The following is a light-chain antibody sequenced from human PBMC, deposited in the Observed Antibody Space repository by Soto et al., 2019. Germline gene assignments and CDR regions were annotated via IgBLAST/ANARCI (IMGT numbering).Light chain of an antibody. J-gene: IGKJ1*01. CDR2: GAY. CDR3: QQSGNSPWP. V-gene: IGKV3-20*01. Sequence: EIVLTQSPRNLSCSPGERATRDCMSSQSVSDNYLAWYQQKPGQAHRLLIYGAYSRPTGIQDRFSGSGSGTDFTLSIRGMEPEDFAVYYCQQSGNSPWPFGQLHQVDIK. CDR1: QSVSDNY.